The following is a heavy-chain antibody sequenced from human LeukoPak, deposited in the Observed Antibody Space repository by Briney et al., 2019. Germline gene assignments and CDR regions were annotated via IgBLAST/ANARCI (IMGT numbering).Heavy chain of an antibody. J-gene: IGHJ4*02. D-gene: IGHD3-3*01. Sequence: SETLSLTCTVSGDSISSHYWSWIRQPPGKGLEWIGCIYCSGSTNYNPSLKSRVTISVDTSNNQFSLKLSSATAADTAVYYCAREDGFYRPLDYMGRGTLVTVSS. CDR2: IYCSGST. CDR1: GDSISSHY. V-gene: IGHV4-59*11. CDR3: AREDGFYRPLDY.